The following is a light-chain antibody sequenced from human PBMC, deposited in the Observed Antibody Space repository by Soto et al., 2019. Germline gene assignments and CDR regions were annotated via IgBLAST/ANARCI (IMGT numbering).Light chain of an antibody. Sequence: EIVMPQSPATLSVSPGERVTLSCWASRTVGSKLAWYQQKPGQAPRLLISDASTRATGIPARFSASGSGTEFTLTISSQQSEDFAVYYCQQYSDWKTFGQGTKLEIK. V-gene: IGKV3-15*01. CDR3: QQYSDWKT. J-gene: IGKJ2*01. CDR2: DAS. CDR1: RTVGSK.